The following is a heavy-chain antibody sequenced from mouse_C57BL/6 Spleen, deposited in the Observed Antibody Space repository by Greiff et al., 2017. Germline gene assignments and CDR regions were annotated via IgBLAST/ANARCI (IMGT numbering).Heavy chain of an antibody. V-gene: IGHV3-6*01. CDR2: ISYDGSN. J-gene: IGHJ2*01. CDR1: GYSITSGYY. CDR3: ARDTQEGFDY. Sequence: EVQLVESGPGLVKPSQSLSLTCSVTGYSITSGYYWNWIRQFPGNKLEWMGYISYDGSNNYNPSLKNRISITRDTSKNQFFLKLNSVTTEDTATYYCARDTQEGFDYWGQGTTLTVSS. D-gene: IGHD3-2*02.